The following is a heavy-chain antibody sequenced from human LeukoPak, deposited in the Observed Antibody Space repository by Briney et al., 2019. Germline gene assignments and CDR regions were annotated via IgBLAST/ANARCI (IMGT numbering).Heavy chain of an antibody. D-gene: IGHD3-16*01. V-gene: IGHV1-18*01. CDR2: ISAYNGYA. Sequence: ASVKVSCKASGYTFTSYGISWVRQAPGQGLEWMGWISAYNGYAKYAQNVQGRVTMTRDTSSNTVYMELRGLRSDDTAIYYCARDATRGIGGSYDLDFWGQGSLVTVSS. J-gene: IGHJ4*02. CDR3: ARDATRGIGGSYDLDF. CDR1: GYTFTSYG.